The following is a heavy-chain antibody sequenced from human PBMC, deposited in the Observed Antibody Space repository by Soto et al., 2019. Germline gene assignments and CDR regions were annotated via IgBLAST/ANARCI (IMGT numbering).Heavy chain of an antibody. CDR2: ISYDGSNK. V-gene: IGHV3-30*18. Sequence: GGSLRLSCAASGFTFSSYGMHWVRQAPGKGLEWVAVISYDGSNKYYADSVKGRFTISRDNSKNTLYPQMNSLRAEDTAVYYCAKDTSLYYDFWSGYYSYYYYGMDVWGQGTTVTVSS. D-gene: IGHD3-3*01. J-gene: IGHJ6*02. CDR3: AKDTSLYYDFWSGYYSYYYYGMDV. CDR1: GFTFSSYG.